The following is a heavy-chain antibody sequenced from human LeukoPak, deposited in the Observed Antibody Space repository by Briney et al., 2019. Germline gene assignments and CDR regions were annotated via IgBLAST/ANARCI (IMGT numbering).Heavy chain of an antibody. Sequence: SETLSLTCTVSGGSISSYYWSWIRQPAGKGLEWIGRIYTSGSTNYNPSLKSRVTISVDTSKNQFSLRLSSVTAADTAVYYCARLPEGYYYYYMDVWGKGTTVTVSS. CDR3: ARLPEGYYYYYMDV. CDR1: GGSISSYY. CDR2: IYTSGST. V-gene: IGHV4-4*07. J-gene: IGHJ6*03.